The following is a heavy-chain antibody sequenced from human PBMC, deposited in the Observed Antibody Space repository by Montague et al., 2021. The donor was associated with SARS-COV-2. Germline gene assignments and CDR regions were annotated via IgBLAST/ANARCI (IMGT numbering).Heavy chain of an antibody. V-gene: IGHV2-70*11. D-gene: IGHD6-13*01. Sequence: PAQVKPTQTLTLTCTFSGFSLSTSGMCVSWIRQPPGKALEWLARIDWDDDKYYSTSLKTRLTISKDTSKNQVVLTMTNMDPVDTATYYCARILVAAAGSPFDPWGQGTLVTVSS. J-gene: IGHJ5*02. CDR3: ARILVAAAGSPFDP. CDR1: GFSLSTSGMC. CDR2: IDWDDDK.